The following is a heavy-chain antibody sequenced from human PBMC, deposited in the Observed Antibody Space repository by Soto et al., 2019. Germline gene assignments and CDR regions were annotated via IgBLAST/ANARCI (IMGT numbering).Heavy chain of an antibody. V-gene: IGHV3-30-3*01. CDR2: ISFDGSNQ. CDR1: GFTFISYA. Sequence: QVQLVESGGGVVQPGRSLRLSCAASGFTFISYAMHWVRQTPGKGLECMAAISFDGSNQYYADSVKGRFTISRDNSKNTLYVQMNSLRAEDTAVYYCARGLNWSHVLGMDVWGQGTTVTVSS. CDR3: ARGLNWSHVLGMDV. D-gene: IGHD1-1*01. J-gene: IGHJ6*02.